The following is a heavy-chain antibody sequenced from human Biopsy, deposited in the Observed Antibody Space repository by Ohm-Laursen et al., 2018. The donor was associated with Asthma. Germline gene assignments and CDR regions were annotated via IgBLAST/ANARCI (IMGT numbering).Heavy chain of an antibody. J-gene: IGHJ1*01. D-gene: IGHD3-3*02. Sequence: PRLSCAASGFTFGDYWMRWVRQVPGRGLEWVANIKHDGSENNHVDSLKGRFTISRDNAKNSLYLQMNSLRAEDTAVYYCARTFHFWSPYHAEHYQLWGQGTLVTVSS. CDR1: GFTFGDYW. CDR3: ARTFHFWSPYHAEHYQL. CDR2: IKHDGSEN. V-gene: IGHV3-7*01.